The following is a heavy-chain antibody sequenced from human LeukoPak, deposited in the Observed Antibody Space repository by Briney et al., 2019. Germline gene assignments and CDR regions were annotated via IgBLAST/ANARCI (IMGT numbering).Heavy chain of an antibody. CDR1: GGSISSGGYS. CDR2: IYHSGST. J-gene: IGHJ4*02. Sequence: PSQTLSLTCAVSGGSISSGGYSWSWIRQPPGKGLEWIGYIYHSGSTYYNPSLKSRVTISVDTSKNQFSLKLSSVTAADTAVYYCALAVAGLFDYWGQGTLVTVSS. D-gene: IGHD6-19*01. CDR3: ALAVAGLFDY. V-gene: IGHV4-30-2*01.